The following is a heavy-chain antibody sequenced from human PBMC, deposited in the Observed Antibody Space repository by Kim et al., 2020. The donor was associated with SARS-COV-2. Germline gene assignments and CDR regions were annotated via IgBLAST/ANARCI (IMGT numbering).Heavy chain of an antibody. Sequence: PSLKSRVTISVDTSKNQFSLKLSSVTAADTAVYYCARVLYSGYVPDAFDIWGQGTMVTVSS. CDR3: ARVLYSGYVPDAFDI. D-gene: IGHD5-12*01. J-gene: IGHJ3*02. V-gene: IGHV4-31*02.